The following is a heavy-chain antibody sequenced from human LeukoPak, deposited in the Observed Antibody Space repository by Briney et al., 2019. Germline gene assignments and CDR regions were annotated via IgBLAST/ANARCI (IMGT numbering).Heavy chain of an antibody. CDR2: IIPIFGTA. CDR1: GGTFSSYA. J-gene: IGHJ6*02. V-gene: IGHV1-69*13. D-gene: IGHD2-2*01. Sequence: SVKVSCKASGGTFSSYAISWVRQAPGQGLEWMGGIIPIFGTANYAQKFQGRVTITADESTSTAYMELSSLRSEDTAVYYCASLGVVPAAMMVDYYYYGMDVWGQGTTVTVSS. CDR3: ASLGVVPAAMMVDYYYYGMDV.